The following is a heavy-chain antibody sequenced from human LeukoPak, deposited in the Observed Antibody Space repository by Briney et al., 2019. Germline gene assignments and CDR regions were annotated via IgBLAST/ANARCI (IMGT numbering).Heavy chain of an antibody. CDR2: INTNTGNP. CDR1: GYTFTSYA. CDR3: ARDHLGNFWSGYPD. V-gene: IGHV7-4-1*02. Sequence: ASVKVSCKASGYTFTSYAMNWVRQAPGQGLEWMGWINTNTGNPTYAQGFTGRFVFSLDTSVSTAYLQISSLKTEDTAVYYCARDHLGNFWSGYPDWGQGTLVTVSS. J-gene: IGHJ4*02. D-gene: IGHD3-3*01.